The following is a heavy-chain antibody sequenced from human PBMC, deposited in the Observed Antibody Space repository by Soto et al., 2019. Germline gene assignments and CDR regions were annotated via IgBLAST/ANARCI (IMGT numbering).Heavy chain of an antibody. CDR1: GFTFSSYS. J-gene: IGHJ3*02. D-gene: IGHD3-9*01. CDR2: ISSSSSSYI. Sequence: GGSLRLSCAASGFTFSSYSMNWVRQAPGKGLEWVSSISSSSSSYIYYADSVKVRFTISRDNAKNSLYLQMNSLRAEDTAVYYCARVGVLTGYYYPRGAFDIWGQGTMVTVSS. V-gene: IGHV3-21*01. CDR3: ARVGVLTGYYYPRGAFDI.